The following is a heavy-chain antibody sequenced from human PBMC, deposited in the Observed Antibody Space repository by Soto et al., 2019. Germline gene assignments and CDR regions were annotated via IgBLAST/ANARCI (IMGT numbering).Heavy chain of an antibody. D-gene: IGHD4-17*01. CDR3: ARTTEGMWSDY. J-gene: IGHJ4*02. CDR1: GYTFTSYG. Sequence: QVQLVQSGAEVKKPGASVKVSCKASGYTFTSYGISWVRQAPGQGLEWMGWISPYKGHTNYAQNLQGRVTMTTDTSTSTACMELRSPRSDDTAVYYCARTTEGMWSDYWGQGTPVIVSS. CDR2: ISPYKGHT. V-gene: IGHV1-18*01.